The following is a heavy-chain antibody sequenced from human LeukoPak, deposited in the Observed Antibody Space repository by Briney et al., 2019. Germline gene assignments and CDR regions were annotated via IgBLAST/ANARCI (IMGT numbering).Heavy chain of an antibody. V-gene: IGHV4-30-4*01. CDR3: ARSGDYYDSSGEFDY. J-gene: IGHJ4*02. CDR2: FYHTGTT. CDR1: GGSISSGNSY. Sequence: PSQTLSLTCSVSGGSISSGNSYWSWIRQSPGKGLEWHGYFYHTGTTQYNPYFQSRLTITADRSKNQFSLRLSSVTAADTAVYYCARSGDYYDSSGEFDYWGQGTRVTVSS. D-gene: IGHD3-22*01.